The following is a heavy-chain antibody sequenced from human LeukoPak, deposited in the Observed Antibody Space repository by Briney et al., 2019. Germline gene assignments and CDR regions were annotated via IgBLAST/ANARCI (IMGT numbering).Heavy chain of an antibody. V-gene: IGHV3-7*01. CDR2: IKEDGSEK. J-gene: IGHJ4*02. CDR3: ARVRSGTYYVFDY. D-gene: IGHD1-26*01. CDR1: GFTFSSYW. Sequence: EGSLRLSCAASGFTFSSYWMNWVRQAPGKGLEWVANIKEDGSEKYYVDSVKGRFTISRDNAKNSLYLQMNSLRAEDTAVYYCARVRSGTYYVFDYWGQGTLVTVSS.